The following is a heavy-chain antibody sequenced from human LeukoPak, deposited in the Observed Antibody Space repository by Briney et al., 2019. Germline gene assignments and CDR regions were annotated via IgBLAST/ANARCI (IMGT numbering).Heavy chain of an antibody. CDR3: AKTTTGYSSGRYPGWPVDY. J-gene: IGHJ4*02. V-gene: IGHV3-23*01. CDR2: ISGSGSIT. Sequence: GGSLRLSCAASGFTFSSYAIYWVRQAPGKGLEWVSGISGSGSITYFADPVKGRFTISRDNSKNTVYLQMNSLRVEDTAVYYCAKTTTGYSSGRYPGWPVDYWGQGTLVTVSS. CDR1: GFTFSSYA. D-gene: IGHD6-19*01.